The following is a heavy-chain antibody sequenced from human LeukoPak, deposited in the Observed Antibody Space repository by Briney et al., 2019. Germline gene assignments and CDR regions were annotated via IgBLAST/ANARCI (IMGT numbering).Heavy chain of an antibody. V-gene: IGHV4-39*01. CDR3: ARHSSPNYYDNNGYYPLDY. J-gene: IGHJ4*02. Sequence: SETLSLTCIVSGGPISRSSYYWGWIRQPPGKGLEWIGSMYYSGSTYYNPSLKSRVTISVDTSKNQFSLKLSSVTAADTAVYYCARHSSPNYYDNNGYYPLDYWGQGTLVTVSS. D-gene: IGHD3-22*01. CDR2: MYYSGST. CDR1: GGPISRSSYY.